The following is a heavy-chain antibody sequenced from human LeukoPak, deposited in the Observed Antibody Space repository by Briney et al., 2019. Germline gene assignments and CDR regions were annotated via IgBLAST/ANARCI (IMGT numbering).Heavy chain of an antibody. CDR2: INTNTGNP. CDR3: ARYNGLLWFGELDH. V-gene: IGHV7-4-1*02. D-gene: IGHD3-10*01. J-gene: IGHJ5*02. CDR1: GYTFTSYA. Sequence: ASVKVSCKASGYTFTSYAMNWVRQAPGQGLEWMGWINTNTGNPTYAQGFTGRFVFSLDTSVSTAYLQWSSLKASDTAMYYCARYNGLLWFGELDHWGQGTLVTASS.